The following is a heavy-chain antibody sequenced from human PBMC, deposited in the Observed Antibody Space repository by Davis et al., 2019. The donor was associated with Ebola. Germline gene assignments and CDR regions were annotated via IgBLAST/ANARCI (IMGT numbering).Heavy chain of an antibody. D-gene: IGHD3-9*01. V-gene: IGHV1-18*01. CDR3: AREEPWGRYFDWFHKGNYYGMDV. J-gene: IGHJ6*02. Sequence: ASVKVSSNASSGTFSSYAISWVRQAPGQGLEWMGSISAYNGNTNYAQTLQGRVTMTTDTSTSTAYMELRSLRSDDTAVYYCAREEPWGRYFDWFHKGNYYGMDVWGQGTTVTVSS. CDR1: SGTFSSYA. CDR2: ISAYNGNT.